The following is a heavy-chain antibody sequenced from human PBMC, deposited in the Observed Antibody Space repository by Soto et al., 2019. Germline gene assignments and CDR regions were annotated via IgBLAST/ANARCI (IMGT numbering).Heavy chain of an antibody. CDR3: ANGVTPGFSGMDV. CDR2: ISGSGGST. Sequence: GGSLRLSCAASGFTFSSYAMSWVRQAPGKGLEWVSAISGSGGSTYYADSVKGRFTISRDNSKNTLYLQMNSLRAEDTAVYYCANGVTPGFSGMDVWGQGTTVTVSS. J-gene: IGHJ6*02. CDR1: GFTFSSYA. V-gene: IGHV3-23*01. D-gene: IGHD3-3*01.